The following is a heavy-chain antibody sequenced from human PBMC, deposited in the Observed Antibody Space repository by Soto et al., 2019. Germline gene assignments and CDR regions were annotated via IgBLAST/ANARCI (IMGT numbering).Heavy chain of an antibody. J-gene: IGHJ6*02. CDR2: IYYSGST. CDR3: AHEMYYYGSGSYGYGMDV. V-gene: IGHV4-59*01. CDR1: GGSISSYY. D-gene: IGHD3-10*01. Sequence: PSETLSLTCTVSGGSISSYYWSWIRQPPGKGLEWIGYIYYSGSTNYNPSLKSRLTITKDTSKNQVVLTMTNMDPVDTATYYCAHEMYYYGSGSYGYGMDVWGQGTTVTVSS.